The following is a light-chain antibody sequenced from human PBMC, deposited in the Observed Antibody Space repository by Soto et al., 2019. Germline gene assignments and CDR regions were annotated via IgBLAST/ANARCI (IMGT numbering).Light chain of an antibody. CDR3: QQYGSSPGT. Sequence: EIVLTQSPGTVSLSPGERATLSCRASQSVRDNYLAWYQQEPGQAPSLLIFDTSRRATGIPDRFTGSGSGTDFALTISRVEPQDVAVYFCQQYGSSPGTFGQGTKVDIQ. CDR1: QSVRDNY. CDR2: DTS. J-gene: IGKJ1*01. V-gene: IGKV3-20*01.